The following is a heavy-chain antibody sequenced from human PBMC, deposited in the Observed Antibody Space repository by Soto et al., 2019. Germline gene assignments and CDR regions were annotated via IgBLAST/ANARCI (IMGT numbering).Heavy chain of an antibody. Sequence: ASVKVSCKASGGTFSSYTISWVRQAPGQGLEWMGRIIPILGIANYAQKFQGRVTITADESTSTAYMELSSLRSEDTAVYYCARARSGSLDYWGQGTLVTVSS. V-gene: IGHV1-69*02. D-gene: IGHD1-26*01. CDR1: GGTFSSYT. J-gene: IGHJ4*02. CDR2: IIPILGIA. CDR3: ARARSGSLDY.